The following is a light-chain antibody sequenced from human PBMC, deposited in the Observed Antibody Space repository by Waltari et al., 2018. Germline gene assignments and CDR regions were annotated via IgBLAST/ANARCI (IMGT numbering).Light chain of an antibody. Sequence: QSVLTQPPSVSGAPGQRVTISCTGSWSNLGAGYDVHWYQQLPGKAPTLLVYGVNTRPPGVPDRFFGSKSGTSASLAIPGLQPEDEADYYCQSYDTSLGVVFSGGTKLTVL. CDR3: QSYDTSLGVV. V-gene: IGLV1-40*01. CDR2: GVN. J-gene: IGLJ2*01. CDR1: WSNLGAGYD.